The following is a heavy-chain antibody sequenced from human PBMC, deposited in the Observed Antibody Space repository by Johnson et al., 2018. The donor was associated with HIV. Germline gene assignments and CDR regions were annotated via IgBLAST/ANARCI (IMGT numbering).Heavy chain of an antibody. CDR2: ISWTSGSI. D-gene: IGHD6-13*01. Sequence: EVQLVESGGGLVQPGRSLRLSCAASGFTFDDYAMHWVRPAPGKGLEWVSGISWTSGSIGYADSVKGRFTISRDNAKNSLYLQMKSLRAEDTALYYCAGYSSSWYDAFDIWGQGTMVTVSS. CDR3: AGYSSSWYDAFDI. CDR1: GFTFDDYA. J-gene: IGHJ3*02. V-gene: IGHV3-9*01.